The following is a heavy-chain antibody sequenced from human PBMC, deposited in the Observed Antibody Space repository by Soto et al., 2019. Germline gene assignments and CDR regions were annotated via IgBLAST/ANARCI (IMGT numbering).Heavy chain of an antibody. Sequence: GGSLRLSCAASGFTFSSYAMSWVRQAPGKGLEWVSAISGSGGSTYYADSVKGRFTISRDNSKNTLYLQMNSLRAEDTAVYYCAKGSPPKFCSSTSCSLTGPGPYYYYYMDVWGKGTTVTVSS. CDR3: AKGSPPKFCSSTSCSLTGPGPYYYYYMDV. D-gene: IGHD2-2*01. CDR2: ISGSGGST. J-gene: IGHJ6*03. CDR1: GFTFSSYA. V-gene: IGHV3-23*01.